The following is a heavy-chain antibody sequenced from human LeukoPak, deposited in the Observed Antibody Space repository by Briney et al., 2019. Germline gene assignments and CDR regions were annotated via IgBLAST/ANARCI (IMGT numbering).Heavy chain of an antibody. CDR3: AKYWARFVAAQVPDY. CDR2: ISGSGGST. Sequence: GGSLRLSCAASGFTFSSYAMSWVRQAPGKGLEWVSAISGSGGSTYYADSVKGRFTISRDNSKNTLYLQMNSLRAEDTAIYYCAKYWARFVAAQVPDYWGQGTLVTVSS. CDR1: GFTFSSYA. D-gene: IGHD3-3*01. V-gene: IGHV3-23*01. J-gene: IGHJ4*02.